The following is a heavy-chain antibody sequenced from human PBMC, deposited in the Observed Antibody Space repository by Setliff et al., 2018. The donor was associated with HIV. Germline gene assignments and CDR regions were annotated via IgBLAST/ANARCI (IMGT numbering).Heavy chain of an antibody. Sequence: GSLRLSCTVSGFSFGDYAMSWVRQAPGKGLEWVANIKQDGSARYYVDSVKGRFTVSRDDAKNSLFLQMNSLSVEDTAVYYCARKAAALDYWGRGTLVTVSS. J-gene: IGHJ4*01. CDR1: GFSFGDYA. CDR2: IKQDGSAR. V-gene: IGHV3-7*01. CDR3: ARKAAALDY. D-gene: IGHD6-13*01.